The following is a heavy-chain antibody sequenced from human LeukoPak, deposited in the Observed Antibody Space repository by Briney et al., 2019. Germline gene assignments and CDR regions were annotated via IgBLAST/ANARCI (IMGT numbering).Heavy chain of an antibody. CDR1: GGSISSYY. V-gene: IGHV4-59*01. Sequence: PSETLSLTCTVSGGSISSYYWNWIRQPPRKGLEGIGYIYYSGSTNYNPPLPNRFSMSVDTSKTQFSLKLSSVTAAAPAVYYCARGRKYTSGYRVTELGSGYSDYWGQGTLVTVSS. CDR3: ARGRKYTSGYRVTELGSGYSDY. J-gene: IGHJ4*02. CDR2: IYYSGST. D-gene: IGHD5-18*01.